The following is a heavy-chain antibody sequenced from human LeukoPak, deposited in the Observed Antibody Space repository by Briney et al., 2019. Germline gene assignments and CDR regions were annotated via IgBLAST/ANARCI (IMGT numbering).Heavy chain of an antibody. CDR2: IYPGDSDT. CDR3: ARSEVPITTPGAAFDI. V-gene: IGHV5-51*01. J-gene: IGHJ3*02. D-gene: IGHD3-22*01. Sequence: KCGESLKISCKGFGYSFTTYWIGWVSQMPGKGLEWMGIIYPGDSDTRYSPSFQGQVTISADKSTSTAYLQWSSLKASDTAMYYCARSEVPITTPGAAFDIWGQGTMVTVSS. CDR1: GYSFTTYW.